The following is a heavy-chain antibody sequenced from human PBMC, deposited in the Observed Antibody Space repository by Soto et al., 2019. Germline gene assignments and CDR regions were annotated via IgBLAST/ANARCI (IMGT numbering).Heavy chain of an antibody. CDR1: GFTFSSYA. CDR3: TKDLIESITMIVDSEYIQH. D-gene: IGHD3-22*01. V-gene: IGHV3-23*01. Sequence: EVQLLESGGGLVQPGGSLRLSCAASGFTFSSYAMSWFRQAPGKGLEWVSALSGSCGSTYYADSVNGRFTISRDNSKNTLYLQMNGLRAEDTAVYYCTKDLIESITMIVDSEYIQHWSQGTMVTVSS. J-gene: IGHJ1*01. CDR2: LSGSCGST.